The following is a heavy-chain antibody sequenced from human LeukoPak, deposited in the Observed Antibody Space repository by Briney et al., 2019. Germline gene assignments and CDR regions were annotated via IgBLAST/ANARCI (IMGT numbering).Heavy chain of an antibody. D-gene: IGHD3-16*01. Sequence: ASVKVSCKASGYTFTGYYIHWVRQAPGQGLEWMGWINPNSGDTNYAQKFQDRVTLTRDTSINTAYMDLTNLRSDDTAVYYCARPNGGDSNWFDPWGQGTLVTVSS. V-gene: IGHV1-2*02. CDR1: GYTFTGYY. J-gene: IGHJ5*02. CDR3: ARPNGGDSNWFDP. CDR2: INPNSGDT.